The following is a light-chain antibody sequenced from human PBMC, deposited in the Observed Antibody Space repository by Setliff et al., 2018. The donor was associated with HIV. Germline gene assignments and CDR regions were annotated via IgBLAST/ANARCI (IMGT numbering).Light chain of an antibody. J-gene: IGLJ1*01. Sequence: QSALTQPRSVSGSPGQSVTIFCSGSSTTFGTYNYVPWYQQQPGKAPRLINYDVSERPPGVPDRFSGSKSGNTASLTISGLQAEDEADYYCCSNSARPTFYVFGSGTRSPS. CDR1: STTFGTYNY. V-gene: IGLV2-11*01. CDR3: CSNSARPTFYV. CDR2: DVS.